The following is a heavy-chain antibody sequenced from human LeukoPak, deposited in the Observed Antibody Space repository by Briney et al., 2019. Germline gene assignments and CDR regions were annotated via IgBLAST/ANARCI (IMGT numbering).Heavy chain of an antibody. J-gene: IGHJ4*02. D-gene: IGHD5-18*01. V-gene: IGHV1-69*13. CDR1: GGTFSSYA. CDR2: IIPIFGTA. CDR3: ASDLRYNYGYY. Sequence: VASVKVSCKASGGTFSSYAISWVRQAPGQGLEWMGGIIPIFGTANYAQKFQGRVTITADESTSTAYMELSSLRSEDTAVYYCASDLRYNYGYYWGQGTLVTVSS.